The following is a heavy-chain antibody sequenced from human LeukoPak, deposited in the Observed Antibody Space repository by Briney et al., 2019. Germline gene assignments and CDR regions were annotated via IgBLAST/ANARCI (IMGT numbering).Heavy chain of an antibody. V-gene: IGHV1-69*01. J-gene: IGHJ1*01. CDR2: IIPIFGTA. Sequence: SVKVSCKASGGTFSSYAISWVRRAPGQGLEWMGGIIPIFGTANYAQKFQGRVTITADESTSTAYMELSSLRSEDTAVYYCAIHGYYDILTGYYKAEYFQHWGQGTLVTVSS. CDR1: GGTFSSYA. D-gene: IGHD3-9*01. CDR3: AIHGYYDILTGYYKAEYFQH.